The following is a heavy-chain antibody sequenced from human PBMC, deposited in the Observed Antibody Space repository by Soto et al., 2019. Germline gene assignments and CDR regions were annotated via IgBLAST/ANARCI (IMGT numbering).Heavy chain of an antibody. CDR1: GFSFSSYA. J-gene: IGHJ3*02. CDR3: AKPLITIFGVVISETFAFDI. V-gene: IGHV3-23*01. D-gene: IGHD3-3*01. CDR2: ISGSGGST. Sequence: GGSLRLSCAASGFSFSSYAMNWVRQAPGKGLEWVSAISGSGGSTYYADSVKGRFTISRDNSKNTLYLQMNSLRAEDTAVYYCAKPLITIFGVVISETFAFDIWGQGTMVTVSS.